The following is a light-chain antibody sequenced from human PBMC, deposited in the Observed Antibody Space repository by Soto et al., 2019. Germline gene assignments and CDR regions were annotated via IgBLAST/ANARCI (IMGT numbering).Light chain of an antibody. Sequence: QSALTQPASVSGSPGQSITISCAGTSSDVGTYNFVSWYQQHPDKAPKLIIYEVTKRPSGVSNRFSGSKSGNTASLTISGLQAEDEASYYCCSYAGDTTWVFGGGTKLTVL. CDR2: EVT. V-gene: IGLV2-23*02. J-gene: IGLJ3*02. CDR3: CSYAGDTTWV. CDR1: SSDVGTYNF.